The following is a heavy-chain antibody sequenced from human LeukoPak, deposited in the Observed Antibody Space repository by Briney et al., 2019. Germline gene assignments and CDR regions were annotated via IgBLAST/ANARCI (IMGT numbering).Heavy chain of an antibody. J-gene: IGHJ5*02. Sequence: GGSLSLSCAASGFTFSSYAMHWVRQAPGKGLEWVAVISYDGSNKYYADSVKGRFTISRDNSKNTLYLQMNSLRAEDTAVYYCASHGGRRYCSGGSCYRWFDPWGQGTLVTVSS. CDR2: ISYDGSNK. D-gene: IGHD2-15*01. CDR3: ASHGGRRYCSGGSCYRWFDP. CDR1: GFTFSSYA. V-gene: IGHV3-30*14.